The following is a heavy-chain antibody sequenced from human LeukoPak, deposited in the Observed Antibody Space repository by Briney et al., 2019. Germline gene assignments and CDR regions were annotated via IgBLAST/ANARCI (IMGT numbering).Heavy chain of an antibody. CDR2: IYTSGST. Sequence: SETLSLTCTVSGGSISSYYWSWIRQPPGKGLEWIGYIYTSGSTNYNPSLKSRVTISVDTSNNQFSLKLSSVTAADTAVYYCARHGRRGYYDFWSGYYRAQTSGFDYWGQGTLVTVSS. J-gene: IGHJ4*02. D-gene: IGHD3-3*01. V-gene: IGHV4-4*09. CDR3: ARHGRRGYYDFWSGYYRAQTSGFDY. CDR1: GGSISSYY.